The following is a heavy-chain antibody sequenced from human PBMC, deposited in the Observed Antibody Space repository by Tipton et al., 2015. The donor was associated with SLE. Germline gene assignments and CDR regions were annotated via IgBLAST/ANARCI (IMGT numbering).Heavy chain of an antibody. CDR2: INHSGST. Sequence: TLSLTCAVYGGSFSGYYWSWIRQPPGKGLEWIGEINHSGSTYYNPSLKSRVTISVGTSTNQLSLRLTSVTAADTAVYYCTRQRGTAYYYYHMDVWGKGTTVTVSS. V-gene: IGHV4-34*01. CDR1: GGSFSGYY. J-gene: IGHJ6*03. D-gene: IGHD7-27*01. CDR3: TRQRGTAYYYYHMDV.